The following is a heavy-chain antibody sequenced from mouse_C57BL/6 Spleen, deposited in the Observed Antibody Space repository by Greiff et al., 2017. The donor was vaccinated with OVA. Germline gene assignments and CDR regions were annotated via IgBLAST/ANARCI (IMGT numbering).Heavy chain of an antibody. CDR2: IDPSDSYT. D-gene: IGHD2-4*01. Sequence: VQLQQPGAELVKPGASVKLSCKASGYTFTSYWMQWVKQRPGQGLEWIGEIDPSDSYTNYNQKFKGKATLTVDTSSSTAYRQRSSLTSEDSAVYYCARSGDYDGEGYYFDYWGQGTTLTVSS. J-gene: IGHJ2*01. V-gene: IGHV1-50*01. CDR3: ARSGDYDGEGYYFDY. CDR1: GYTFTSYW.